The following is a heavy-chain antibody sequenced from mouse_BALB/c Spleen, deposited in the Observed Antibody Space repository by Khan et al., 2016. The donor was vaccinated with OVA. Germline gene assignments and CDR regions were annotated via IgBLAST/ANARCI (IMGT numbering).Heavy chain of an antibody. D-gene: IGHD1-1*01. Sequence: VQLQQSGPELVKPGASVKISCKASGYSFTGYFMNWVMQSHGKSLEWIGRINPHIGETFYNQKFKGKATLTVDESSSTAHMELRSLASEDSAVYCCARIDGSDFDYWGQGTTLTVSS. CDR1: GYSFTGYF. CDR3: ARIDGSDFDY. J-gene: IGHJ2*01. V-gene: IGHV1-20*02. CDR2: INPHIGET.